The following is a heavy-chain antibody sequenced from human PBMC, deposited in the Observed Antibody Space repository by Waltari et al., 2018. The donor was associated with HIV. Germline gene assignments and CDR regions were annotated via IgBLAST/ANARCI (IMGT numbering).Heavy chain of an antibody. CDR2: IIPVFATT. J-gene: IGHJ6*02. CDR3: ARTMRLAGYYNGMDV. CDR1: GDTFSKYA. V-gene: IGHV1-69*01. D-gene: IGHD3-22*01. Sequence: VQLVQSGAEVRNPGSSVKVSCKTSGDTFSKYAITWVRQAPGQGREWMGGIIPVFATTHYATHFQDRVTISADETTGTAYMELSRLRSQDTAVYYCARTMRLAGYYNGMDVWGQGTTVTVS.